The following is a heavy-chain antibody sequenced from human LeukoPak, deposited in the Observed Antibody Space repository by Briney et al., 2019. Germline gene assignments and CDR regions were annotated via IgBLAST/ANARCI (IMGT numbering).Heavy chain of an antibody. J-gene: IGHJ4*02. CDR2: IWYDGSNK. CDR3: AREALGKGEHNFDY. Sequence: GGSLRLSCAASGFTFSSYGMHWVRQAPGKGPEWVAVIWYDGSNKYYADSVKGRFTISRDNSKNTLYLQMNSLRAEDTAVYYCAREALGKGEHNFDYWGQGTLVTVSS. V-gene: IGHV3-33*01. CDR1: GFTFSSYG. D-gene: IGHD3-16*01.